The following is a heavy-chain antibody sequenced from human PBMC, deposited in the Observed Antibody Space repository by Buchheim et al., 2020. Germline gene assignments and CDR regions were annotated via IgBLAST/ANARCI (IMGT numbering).Heavy chain of an antibody. V-gene: IGHV3-74*01. Sequence: EVHLVESGGGLVQPGGSLRLSCAASGFTVSGYWMHWVRHVPGQGLVWVSRFNSDGGTNYADSVKGRLTISRDNAKKMVYLQMNSLRAEDTAIYYCARGGYSTDGSSDYWGQETL. CDR3: ARGGYSTDGSSDY. CDR2: FNSDGGT. D-gene: IGHD5-24*01. J-gene: IGHJ4*02. CDR1: GFTVSGYW.